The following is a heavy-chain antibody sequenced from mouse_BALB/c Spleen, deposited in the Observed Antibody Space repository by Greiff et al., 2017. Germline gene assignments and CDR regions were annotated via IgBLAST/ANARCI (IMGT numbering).Heavy chain of an antibody. J-gene: IGHJ1*01. V-gene: IGHV5-6-4*01. CDR3: TRDGEVRRCFDV. D-gene: IGHD2-14*01. Sequence: EVQRVESGGGLVKPGGSLKLSCAASGFTFSSYTMSWVRQTPEKRLEWVATISSGGSYTYYPDSVKGRFTISRDNAKNTLYLQMSSLKSEDTAMYYCTRDGEVRRCFDVWGAGTTVTVSS. CDR1: GFTFSSYT. CDR2: ISSGGSYT.